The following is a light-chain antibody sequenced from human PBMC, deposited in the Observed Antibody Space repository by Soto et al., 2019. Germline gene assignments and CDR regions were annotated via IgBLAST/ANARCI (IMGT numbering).Light chain of an antibody. J-gene: IGLJ2*01. CDR3: SSCGGSKVV. Sequence: QSALTQPPSASGSPGQSVTISCTGTSSDVGGYNYVSWYQQHPGKAPKLMIYEVSKRPSGVPDRFSGSKAGNTASLTVSGLQSEDEADYYCSSCGGSKVVFGGGTQLTVL. V-gene: IGLV2-8*01. CDR1: SSDVGGYNY. CDR2: EVS.